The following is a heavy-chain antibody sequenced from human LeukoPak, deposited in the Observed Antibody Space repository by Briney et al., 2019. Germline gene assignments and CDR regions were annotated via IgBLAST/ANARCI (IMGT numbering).Heavy chain of an antibody. Sequence: PSETLSLTCTVSGGSISSYYWTWMRQPPGKGLEWIGYIDYSGTTNYNPSLKSRVTISVDTSKNQFSLKLSSVTAADTAVYYCARDNALASGKYWFDPWGQGTLVTDSS. D-gene: IGHD3-10*01. CDR2: IDYSGTT. CDR1: GGSISSYY. V-gene: IGHV4-59*01. J-gene: IGHJ5*02. CDR3: ARDNALASGKYWFDP.